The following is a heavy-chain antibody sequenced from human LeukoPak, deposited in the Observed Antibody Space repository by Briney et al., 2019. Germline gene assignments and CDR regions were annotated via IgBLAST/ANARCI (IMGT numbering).Heavy chain of an antibody. Sequence: SETLSLTCTVSGGSISSDYWSWIRQPPGKGLEWIGYIYYSGSTNYNPSLKSRVTISVDTSKNQFSMKLSSVTAADTAVYYCARRDYYGSGSYSYWGQGTLVTVSP. V-gene: IGHV4-59*01. CDR3: ARRDYYGSGSYSY. CDR2: IYYSGST. CDR1: GGSISSDY. J-gene: IGHJ4*02. D-gene: IGHD3-10*01.